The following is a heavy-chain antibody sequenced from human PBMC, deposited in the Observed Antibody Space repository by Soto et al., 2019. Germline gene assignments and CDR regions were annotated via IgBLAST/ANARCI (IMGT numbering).Heavy chain of an antibody. CDR1: GGSISSSSYY. D-gene: IGHD3-3*01. CDR3: ARCYYDFWSGPEYNWFDP. J-gene: IGHJ5*02. Sequence: SETLSLTCTVSGGSISSSSYYWGWIRQPPGKELEWIGSIYYSGSTYYNPSLKSRVTISVDTSKNQFSLKLSSVTAADTAVYYCARCYYDFWSGPEYNWFDPWGQGTLVTVSS. V-gene: IGHV4-39*01. CDR2: IYYSGST.